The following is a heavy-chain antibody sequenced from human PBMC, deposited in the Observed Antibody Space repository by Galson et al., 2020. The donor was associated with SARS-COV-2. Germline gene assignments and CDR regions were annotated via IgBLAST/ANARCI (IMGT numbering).Heavy chain of an antibody. Sequence: GESLKISCRTSGFTFSYYEMNWVRQPPGKGLEWVSYISGSDGTIYYADSVKGRFTISRDNAENSLFLQMNSLRVEDTAVYYCVRGGRTRNDDWGQGTLDTVSS. CDR2: ISGSDGTI. CDR1: GFTFSYYE. V-gene: IGHV3-48*03. D-gene: IGHD1-1*01. CDR3: VRGGRTRNDD. J-gene: IGHJ4*02.